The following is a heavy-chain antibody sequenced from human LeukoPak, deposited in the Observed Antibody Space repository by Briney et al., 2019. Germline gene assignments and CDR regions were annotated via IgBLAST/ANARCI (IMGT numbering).Heavy chain of an antibody. CDR2: ISGSGGST. Sequence: PGGSLRLSCAASGFTFSSYAMSWVRQAPGKGLEWVSAISGSGGSTYYADSVKGRFTISRDNSKNTLYLQMNGLRAEDTAVYYCAKDFTYGSGSYYPGEYFDYWGQGTLVTVSS. CDR3: AKDFTYGSGSYYPGEYFDY. CDR1: GFTFSSYA. V-gene: IGHV3-23*01. D-gene: IGHD3-10*01. J-gene: IGHJ4*02.